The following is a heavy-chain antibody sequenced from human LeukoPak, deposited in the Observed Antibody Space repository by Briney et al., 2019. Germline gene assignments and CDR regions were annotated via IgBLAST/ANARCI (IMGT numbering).Heavy chain of an antibody. CDR3: ATKAASYCSSTSCLGKDAFDI. D-gene: IGHD2-2*01. V-gene: IGHV1-24*01. CDR1: GYTLTELS. CDR2: FDPEDGET. Sequence: ASVKVSCKVSGYTLTELSMHWVRQAPGKGLEWMGGFDPEDGETIYAQKFQDRVTMTEDTSTDTAYMELSSLRSEDTAVYYCATKAASYCSSTSCLGKDAFDIWGQGTMVTVSS. J-gene: IGHJ3*02.